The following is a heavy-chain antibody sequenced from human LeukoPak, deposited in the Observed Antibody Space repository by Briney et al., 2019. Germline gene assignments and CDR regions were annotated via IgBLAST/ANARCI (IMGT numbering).Heavy chain of an antibody. CDR2: IQYDGSNK. J-gene: IGHJ6*03. CDR3: ARGWQQLVPSYYYYMDV. CDR1: GFTFSSHG. V-gene: IGHV3-30*02. D-gene: IGHD6-13*01. Sequence: GGSLRLSCAASGFTFSSHGMHWVRQAPGKGLEWVAFIQYDGSNKYYADSVKGRFTISRDNSKNTLYLQMNSLRAEDTAVYYCARGWQQLVPSYYYYMDVWGKGTTVTVSS.